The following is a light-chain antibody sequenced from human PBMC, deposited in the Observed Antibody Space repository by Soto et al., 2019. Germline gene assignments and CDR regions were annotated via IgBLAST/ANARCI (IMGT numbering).Light chain of an antibody. CDR1: QGVSSY. Sequence: EIVLTQSPATLSLSPGERATLSCRASQGVSSYLAWYQQKPGQAPRLLIYDASNRATGIPARFSGSGSGTDFILTISSLEPEDFAVYYCQQRSNWPAFGQGTKVDIK. V-gene: IGKV3-11*01. J-gene: IGKJ1*01. CDR2: DAS. CDR3: QQRSNWPA.